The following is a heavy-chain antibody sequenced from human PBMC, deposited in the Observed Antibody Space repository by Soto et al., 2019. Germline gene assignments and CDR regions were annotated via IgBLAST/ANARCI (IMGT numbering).Heavy chain of an antibody. J-gene: IGHJ3*02. Sequence: EVQLLESVGGLVQPGGSLRLSCAASGFTFSTSGMSWVRQAPGKGLEWVSSISGSGDYTNYADSVKGRFTISRDNSKTTLYLQINSLTAEDTAVYYCANHGGFDIWGQGTMVAVSS. CDR2: ISGSGDYT. CDR3: ANHGGFDI. V-gene: IGHV3-23*01. CDR1: GFTFSTSG. D-gene: IGHD4-17*01.